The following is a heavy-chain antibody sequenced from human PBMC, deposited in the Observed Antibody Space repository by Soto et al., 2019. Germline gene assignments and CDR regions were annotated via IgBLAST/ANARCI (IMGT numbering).Heavy chain of an antibody. V-gene: IGHV3-53*01. D-gene: IGHD6-6*01. J-gene: IGHJ3*02. CDR3: ARDFTRVAARLDAFDI. Sequence: GGSLRLSCAASGFTVSSNYMSWVRQAPGKGLEWVSVIYSGGSTYYSYSVKGRFTISRDNSKNTLYLQMNSLSAEDTAVYYCARDFTRVAARLDAFDIWGQGTMVTVSS. CDR1: GFTVSSNY. CDR2: IYSGGST.